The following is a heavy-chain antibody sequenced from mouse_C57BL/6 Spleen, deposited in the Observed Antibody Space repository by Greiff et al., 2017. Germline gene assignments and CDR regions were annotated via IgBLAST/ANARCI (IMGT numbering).Heavy chain of an antibody. CDR2: INPNNGGT. V-gene: IGHV1-22*01. J-gene: IGHJ1*03. CDR1: GYTFTDYN. CDR3: ARGGYYGSSGYFDV. D-gene: IGHD1-1*01. Sequence: VQLQQSGPELVKPGASVKMSCKASGYTFTDYNMHWVKQSHGKSLEWIGYINPNNGGTSYNQKFKGKAKLTVNKSSSTADMELRSLTSEDSAVYYCARGGYYGSSGYFDVWGTGTTVTVSS.